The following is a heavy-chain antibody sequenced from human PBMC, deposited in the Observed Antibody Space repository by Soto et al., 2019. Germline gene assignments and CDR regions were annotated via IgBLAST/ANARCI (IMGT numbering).Heavy chain of an antibody. V-gene: IGHV3-9*01. CDR2: ISWNSGSI. Sequence: EVQLVESGGGLVQPGRSLRLSCAASGFTFDDYAMHWVRQAPGKGLEWVSGISWNSGSIGYADSVKGRFTISRDNAKNSLYLQMNSLRAEDTALYYCAGIPYYYGMDVWGQGTTVTVSS. CDR1: GFTFDDYA. CDR3: AGIPYYYGMDV. J-gene: IGHJ6*02. D-gene: IGHD1-26*01.